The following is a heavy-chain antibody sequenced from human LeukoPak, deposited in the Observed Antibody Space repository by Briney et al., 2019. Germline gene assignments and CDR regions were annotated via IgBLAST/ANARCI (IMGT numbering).Heavy chain of an antibody. CDR2: INHSGST. D-gene: IGHD5-12*01. V-gene: IGHV4-34*01. CDR3: ARLRDGYNNWFDP. Sequence: SETLSLTCAVYGGSFSGYYWSWIRQPPGKGLGWIGEINHSGSTNYNPSLKSRVTISVDTSKNQFSLKLSSVTAADTAVYYCARLRDGYNNWFDPWGQGTLVTVSS. CDR1: GGSFSGYY. J-gene: IGHJ5*02.